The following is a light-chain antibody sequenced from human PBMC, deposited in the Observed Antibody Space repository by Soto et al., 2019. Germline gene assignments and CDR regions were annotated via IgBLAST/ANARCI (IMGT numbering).Light chain of an antibody. CDR1: KSISSY. Sequence: DFQMTQSPSSLSASVGDRVTITCRASKSISSYLNWYQQKPGKAPKLLIYAASSLQSGVPSRFSGSGSGTDFTLTISSLQPEDFATYYCQQSYSTPRTFGQGTKVEIK. V-gene: IGKV1-39*01. CDR2: AAS. CDR3: QQSYSTPRT. J-gene: IGKJ1*01.